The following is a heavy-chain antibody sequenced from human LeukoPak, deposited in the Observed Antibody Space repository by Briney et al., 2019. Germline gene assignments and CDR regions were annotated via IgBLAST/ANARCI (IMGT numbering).Heavy chain of an antibody. J-gene: IGHJ6*02. V-gene: IGHV3-23*01. CDR1: GFSFSNYA. D-gene: IGHD1-1*01. Sequence: GGSLRLSCDASGFSFSNYAMNWVRQAPGKGLEWVAIITGTDGRTYYADSVKGRFTISRDNSKNTLSLQMNSLRAEDTAVYYCAKERRWGDTEVHYYGLNVWGQGTTVTVSS. CDR2: ITGTDGRT. CDR3: AKERRWGDTEVHYYGLNV.